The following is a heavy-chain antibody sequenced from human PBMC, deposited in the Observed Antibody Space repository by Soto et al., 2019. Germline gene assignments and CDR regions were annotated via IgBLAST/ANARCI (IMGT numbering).Heavy chain of an antibody. J-gene: IGHJ4*02. V-gene: IGHV3-7*01. D-gene: IGHD6-19*01. CDR2: IRQDGNEN. Sequence: GGSLRLSCSASGFTFRNHWMSWVRQAPGKGLEWVANIRQDGNENYYVDSVNGRFTTSRDNTKNLFYLQMNSLRAEDTAVYYVSIDHIDGWKWENWGRGRLLTGTS. CDR3: SIDHIDGWKWEN. CDR1: GFTFRNHW.